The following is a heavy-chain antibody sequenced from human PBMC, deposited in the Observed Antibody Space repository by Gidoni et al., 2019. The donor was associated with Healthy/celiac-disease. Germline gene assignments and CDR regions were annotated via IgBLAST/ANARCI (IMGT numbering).Heavy chain of an antibody. CDR3: ARYQPLGYCSGGSCDYYYYGMDV. CDR2: MNPNSGNT. D-gene: IGHD2-15*01. CDR1: GYTFTSYD. J-gene: IGHJ6*02. V-gene: IGHV1-8*01. Sequence: QVQLVQSGAEVKKPGASVKVSCKASGYTFTSYDINWLRQATGQGLEWMGWMNPNSGNTGYAQKFQGRVTMTRNTSISTAYMELSSLRSEDTAVYYCARYQPLGYCSGGSCDYYYYGMDVWGQGTTVTVSS.